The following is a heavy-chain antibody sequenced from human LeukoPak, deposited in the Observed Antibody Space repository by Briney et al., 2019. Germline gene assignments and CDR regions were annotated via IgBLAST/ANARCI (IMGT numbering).Heavy chain of an antibody. CDR3: VVGGSPGY. CDR2: ISTDGYTT. J-gene: IGHJ4*02. CDR1: GLAFSAYK. V-gene: IGHV3-74*01. Sequence: GGSMRLSCAASGLAFSAYKMHWVRQAPRKGLVWVSRISTDGYTTDYADFVQGRFTASRDNTKNTWSLEMNSLRAEDTAVYYCVVGGSPGYWGQETLVTVSS. D-gene: IGHD2-15*01.